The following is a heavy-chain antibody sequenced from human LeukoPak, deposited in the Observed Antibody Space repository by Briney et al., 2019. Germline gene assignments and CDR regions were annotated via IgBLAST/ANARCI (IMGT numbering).Heavy chain of an antibody. CDR3: ARYLDSGREEYYFDY. Sequence: SQTLSLTCTVSGGSISSYYWSWIRQPAGKGLEWIGRIYTSGSTNYNPSLKSRVTMSVDTSKNQFSLKLSSVTAADTAVYYCARYLDSGREEYYFDYWGQGTLVTVSS. J-gene: IGHJ4*02. CDR1: GGSISSYY. V-gene: IGHV4-4*07. CDR2: IYTSGST. D-gene: IGHD3-10*01.